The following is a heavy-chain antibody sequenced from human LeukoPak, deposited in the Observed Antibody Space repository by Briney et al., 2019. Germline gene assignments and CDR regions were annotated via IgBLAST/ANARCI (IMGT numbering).Heavy chain of an antibody. CDR3: AREFTSGSYAERDY. J-gene: IGHJ4*02. CDR2: INPNSGNT. D-gene: IGHD1-26*01. Sequence: ASVKVSCQACVYTFTSYDINWVGQATGQGLEWMGWINPNSGNTGSAQKFQGRVTMTRNTSISTAYMELSRLRSEDTAVYYCAREFTSGSYAERDYWGQGTLVTVSS. V-gene: IGHV1-8*01. CDR1: VYTFTSYD.